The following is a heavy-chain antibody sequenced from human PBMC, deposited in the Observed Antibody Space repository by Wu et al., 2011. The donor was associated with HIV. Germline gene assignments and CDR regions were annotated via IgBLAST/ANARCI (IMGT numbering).Heavy chain of an antibody. J-gene: IGHJ3*02. CDR1: EAPSGPLR. CDR3: ASQNPDLVVVVAATHAPDAFDI. Sequence: SVKVSCQASEAPSGPLRINWVRQAPGEGLEWMGRIIPILEKPKYAQKYQGRVAITADESTSTAYMELSSLGSEDTAVYYCASQNPDLVVVVAATHAPDAFDIWGQGTMVTVSS. D-gene: IGHD2-15*01. CDR2: IIPILEKP. V-gene: IGHV1-69*15.